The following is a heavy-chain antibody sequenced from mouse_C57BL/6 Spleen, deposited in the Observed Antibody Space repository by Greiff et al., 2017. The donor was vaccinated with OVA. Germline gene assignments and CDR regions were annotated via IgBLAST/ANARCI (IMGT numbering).Heavy chain of an antibody. Sequence: VQLQQSGPVLVKPGASVKMSCKASGYTFTDYYMNWVKQSHGKSLEWIGVINPYNGGTSYNQKVKGKATLTVDKSSSTAYMELNSLTSEDSAVYYCARSGIYGNPYWYFDVWGTGTTVTVSS. D-gene: IGHD2-1*01. J-gene: IGHJ1*03. CDR2: INPYNGGT. CDR3: ARSGIYGNPYWYFDV. CDR1: GYTFTDYY. V-gene: IGHV1-19*01.